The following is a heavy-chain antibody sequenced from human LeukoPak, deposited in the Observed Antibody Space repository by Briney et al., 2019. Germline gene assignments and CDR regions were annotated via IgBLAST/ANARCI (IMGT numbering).Heavy chain of an antibody. J-gene: IGHJ6*02. D-gene: IGHD3-10*01. Sequence: GGSLRLSCAASGFTFDDYGMSWVRQAPGKGLEWVSATNWNGGSTGYADSVKGRFTISRDNAKNTLYLQMNSLRAENTAVYYCARDSVRGWTYYYGMDVWGQGTTVTVSS. CDR1: GFTFDDYG. CDR2: TNWNGGST. CDR3: ARDSVRGWTYYYGMDV. V-gene: IGHV3-20*04.